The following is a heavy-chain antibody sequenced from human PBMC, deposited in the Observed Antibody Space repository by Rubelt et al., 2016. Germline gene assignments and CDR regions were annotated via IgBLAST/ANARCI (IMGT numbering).Heavy chain of an antibody. D-gene: IGHD3-22*01. V-gene: IGHV3-15*01. CDR2: IKSKTDGGKT. CDR3: TTDRYYYDSSGFPWFDP. Sequence: SLRLSCAASGFTFSNAWMSWVRQAPGKGLEWVGRIKSKTDGGKTDYAAPVKGRFTISRDDSKNTLYLQMNSLKTEGTAVYYCTTDRYYYDSSGFPWFDPWCQGTLVTVSS. J-gene: IGHJ5*02. CDR1: GFTFSNAW.